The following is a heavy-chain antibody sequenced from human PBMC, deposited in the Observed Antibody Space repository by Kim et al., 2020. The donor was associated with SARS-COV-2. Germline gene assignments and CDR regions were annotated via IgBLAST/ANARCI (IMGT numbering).Heavy chain of an antibody. J-gene: IGHJ4*02. CDR3: ARDLGYSGYDLID. V-gene: IGHV3-53*01. D-gene: IGHD5-12*01. Sequence: YADSVKGRFTISRDNSKNTLYLQMNSLRAEDTAVYYCARDLGYSGYDLIDWGQGTLVTVSS.